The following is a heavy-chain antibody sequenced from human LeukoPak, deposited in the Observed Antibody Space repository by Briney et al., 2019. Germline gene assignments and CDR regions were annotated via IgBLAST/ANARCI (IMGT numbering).Heavy chain of an antibody. CDR1: GGTFSSYA. Sequence: SVKVSCKASGGTFSSYAISWVRQAPGLGLEWMGRIIPIFGTANYAQKFQGRVTITTDESTSTAYMELSSLRSEDTAVYHCARDRELLDAFDIWGQGTMVTVSS. CDR2: IIPIFGTA. D-gene: IGHD1-26*01. CDR3: ARDRELLDAFDI. V-gene: IGHV1-69*05. J-gene: IGHJ3*02.